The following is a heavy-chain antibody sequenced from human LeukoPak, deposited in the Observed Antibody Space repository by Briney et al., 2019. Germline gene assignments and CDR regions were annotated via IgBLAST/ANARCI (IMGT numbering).Heavy chain of an antibody. D-gene: IGHD3-3*01. CDR1: GDSVSSNGAS. J-gene: IGHJ4*02. CDR2: TYYRSQQWHS. V-gene: IGHV6-1*01. Sequence: PSQTLSLTCAISGDSVSSNGASWNWIRQSPSRGLEWLGRTYYRSQQWHSDYAPSVKGRIALNPDTSKNQSSLQLNSMTPEDTAVYYCGRETDFGVVTNWGQGTLVTVSS. CDR3: GRETDFGVVTN.